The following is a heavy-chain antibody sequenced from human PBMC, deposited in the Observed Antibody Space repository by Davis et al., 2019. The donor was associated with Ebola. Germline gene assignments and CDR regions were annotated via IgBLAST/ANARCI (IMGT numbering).Heavy chain of an antibody. J-gene: IGHJ4*02. CDR2: INHSGST. CDR3: ARVRGYSGYGRFDY. Sequence: SETLSLTCTVSGGSISSSSYYWGWIRQPPGKGLEWIGEINHSGSTNYNPSLKSRVTISVDTSKNQFSLKLSSVTAADTAVYYCARVRGYSGYGRFDYWGQGTLVTVSS. D-gene: IGHD5-12*01. CDR1: GGSISSSSYY. V-gene: IGHV4-39*07.